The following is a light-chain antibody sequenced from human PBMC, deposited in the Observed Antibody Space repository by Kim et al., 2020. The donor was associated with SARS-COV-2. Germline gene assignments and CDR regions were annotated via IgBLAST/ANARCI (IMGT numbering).Light chain of an antibody. CDR1: SSDVGGYNY. V-gene: IGLV2-14*04. J-gene: IGLJ3*02. CDR2: DVT. CDR3: SSYTSISTWV. Sequence: GQSITISCTGTSSDVGGYNYVPWYQQHPGKAPKLLISDVTERPSGVSNRFSGSKSGNTASLTISGLQAEDEADYYCSSYTSISTWVLGGGTQLTVL.